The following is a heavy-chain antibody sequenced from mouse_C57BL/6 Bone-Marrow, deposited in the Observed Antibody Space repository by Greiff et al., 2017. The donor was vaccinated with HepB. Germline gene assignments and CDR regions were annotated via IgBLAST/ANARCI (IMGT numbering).Heavy chain of an antibody. CDR3: ASPIYYYGSSYPFYFDY. J-gene: IGHJ2*01. D-gene: IGHD1-1*01. Sequence: QVQLQQPGAELVKPGASVKMSCKASGYTFTSYWITWVKQRPGQGLEWIGDIYPGSGSTNYNEKFKSKATLTVDTSSSTAYMQLSSLTSEDSAVYYCASPIYYYGSSYPFYFDYWGKGTTLTVAS. CDR2: IYPGSGST. CDR1: GYTFTSYW. V-gene: IGHV1-55*01.